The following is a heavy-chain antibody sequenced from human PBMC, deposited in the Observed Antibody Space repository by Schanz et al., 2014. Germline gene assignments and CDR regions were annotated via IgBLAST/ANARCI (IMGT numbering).Heavy chain of an antibody. CDR3: ARGGGAAAST. V-gene: IGHV3-23*01. CDR1: GFTFFGSFA. Sequence: EVQLLESGGGLVQPGGSLRLSCVASGFTFFGSFAMSWVRQAPGKGLEWVSGMSGSGSTADYADSVKGRFTISRDNSKNTLYLLMNSLRAEDTAVYYCARGGGAAASTWGQGTLVTVSS. CDR2: MSGSGSTA. J-gene: IGHJ5*02. D-gene: IGHD6-13*01.